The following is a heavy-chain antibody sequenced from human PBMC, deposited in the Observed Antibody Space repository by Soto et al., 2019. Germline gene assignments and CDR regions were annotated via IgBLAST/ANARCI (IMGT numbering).Heavy chain of an antibody. CDR2: ISYDGSNK. CDR3: AKGSPATIDY. CDR1: GFTFSSYG. D-gene: IGHD2-2*01. J-gene: IGHJ4*02. V-gene: IGHV3-30*18. Sequence: GGSLRLSCAASGFTFSSYGMHWVRQAPGKGLEWVAVISYDGSNKYYADSVKGRFTISRDNSKNTLYLQMNSLRAEDTAVYYCAKGSPATIDYWGQGTLVTVSS.